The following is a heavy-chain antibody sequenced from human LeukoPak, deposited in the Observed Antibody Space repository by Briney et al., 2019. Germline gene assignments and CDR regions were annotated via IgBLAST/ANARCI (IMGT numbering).Heavy chain of an antibody. CDR3: ARAQASADAFDI. CDR2: ISSSSSYI. CDR1: GFTFSSYS. V-gene: IGHV3-21*01. D-gene: IGHD2-2*01. J-gene: IGHJ3*02. Sequence: PGGSLRLSCAASGFTFSSYSMNWVRQAPGKGLEWVSSISSSSSYIYYADSVKGRFTISRDNAKNSLYLQMNSLRAEDTAVYYCARAQASADAFDIWGQGTMVTVSS.